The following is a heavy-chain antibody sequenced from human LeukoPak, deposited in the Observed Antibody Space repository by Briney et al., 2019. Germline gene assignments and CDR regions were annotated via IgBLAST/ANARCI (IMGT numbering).Heavy chain of an antibody. CDR2: INSDGSST. D-gene: IGHD3-22*01. Sequence: GGSLRLSCAASGFTFSSYWMHWVRQAPGKGLVWVSRINSDGSSTSYADSVKGRFTISRDNAKNTLYLQMNSLRAEDTAVYYCARASHSYYYDSSGYYYYYCGMDVWGQGTTVTVSS. J-gene: IGHJ6*02. CDR1: GFTFSSYW. V-gene: IGHV3-74*01. CDR3: ARASHSYYYDSSGYYYYYCGMDV.